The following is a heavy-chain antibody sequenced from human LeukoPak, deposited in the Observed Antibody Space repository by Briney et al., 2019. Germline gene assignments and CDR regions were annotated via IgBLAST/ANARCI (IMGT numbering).Heavy chain of an antibody. D-gene: IGHD2-21*02. V-gene: IGHV1-18*04. CDR3: ARRVTAIGYYYYGMDV. CDR1: GYTFTGYY. J-gene: IGHJ6*02. Sequence: ASVKVSCKASGYTFTGYYMHWVRQAPGQGLEWMGWISAYYGNTNYAQKLQGRVTMTTDTSTSTAYMELRSLRSDDTAVYYCARRVTAIGYYYYGMDVWGQGTTVTVSS. CDR2: ISAYYGNT.